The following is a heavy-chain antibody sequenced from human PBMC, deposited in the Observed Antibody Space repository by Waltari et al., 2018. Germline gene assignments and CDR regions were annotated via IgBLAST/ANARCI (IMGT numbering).Heavy chain of an antibody. CDR1: GGPISSRAYY. CDR3: ARQSYYDESGHD. Sequence: QLQLQESGPGLVRPSETLSLTCTVSGGPISSRAYYGVWIRQPPGKGLEWIGSIYYSGTTYYNPSLNSRVTISVDTSKSQFSLKLSSVTAADTAIYYCARQSYYDESGHDWGQGTLVTVSS. J-gene: IGHJ4*02. D-gene: IGHD3-22*01. V-gene: IGHV4-39*01. CDR2: IYYSGTT.